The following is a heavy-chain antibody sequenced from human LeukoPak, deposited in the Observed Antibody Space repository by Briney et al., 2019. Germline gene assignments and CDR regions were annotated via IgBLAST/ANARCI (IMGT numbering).Heavy chain of an antibody. CDR3: ARDPRTSGNFDP. CDR2: ISAYNGNT. J-gene: IGHJ5*02. Sequence: ASVKVSCKASGYTFTSYDINWVRQASGQGLEWMGWISAYNGNTNYAQKLQGRVTMTTDTSTSTAYMELRSLRSDDTAVYYCARDPRTSGNFDPWGQGTLVTVSS. CDR1: GYTFTSYD. V-gene: IGHV1-18*01.